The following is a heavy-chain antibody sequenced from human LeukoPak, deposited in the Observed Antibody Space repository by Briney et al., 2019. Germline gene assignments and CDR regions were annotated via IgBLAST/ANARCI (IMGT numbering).Heavy chain of an antibody. CDR3: ARHSPDSINMVRGIITGPIDY. Sequence: SETLSLTCTVSGGSISSYYWSWIRQSPGKGVEWIGYMYYSGSTNYNPSLKSRVTISEDTSKNQFSLKLSSVTAADTAVYYCARHSPDSINMVRGIITGPIDYWGQGTLVTVSS. CDR2: MYYSGST. J-gene: IGHJ4*02. V-gene: IGHV4-59*08. D-gene: IGHD3-10*01. CDR1: GGSISSYY.